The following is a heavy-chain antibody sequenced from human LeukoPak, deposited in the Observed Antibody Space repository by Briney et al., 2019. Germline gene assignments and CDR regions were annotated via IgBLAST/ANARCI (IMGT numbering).Heavy chain of an antibody. V-gene: IGHV3-74*01. CDR1: GFSFSSYW. CDR3: ARDFSLVLSSGYSYLYYGMDV. Sequence: GGSLRLSCAASGFSFSSYWMHWVRQAPGKGPIWVSRISEKGVPYYADFVKGRFSISRDNAKNTLYLQMNGLRAEDTAVYYCARDFSLVLSSGYSYLYYGMDVWGQGTTVTVSS. CDR2: ISEKGVP. D-gene: IGHD3-22*01. J-gene: IGHJ6*02.